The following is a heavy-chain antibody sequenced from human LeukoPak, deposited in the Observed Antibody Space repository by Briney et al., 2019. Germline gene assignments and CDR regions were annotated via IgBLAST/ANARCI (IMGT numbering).Heavy chain of an antibody. CDR1: GGSISSYY. CDR2: IYYSGST. Sequence: PSETLSLTCTVSGGSISSYYWSWIRQPPGKGLEWIGYIYYSGSTNYNPSLKSRVTISVDTSKNQFSLKLSSVTAADTAVYYCARHRAYDSSGYYPTYYYYYGMDVWGQGTTVTVSS. J-gene: IGHJ6*02. CDR3: ARHRAYDSSGYYPTYYYYYGMDV. D-gene: IGHD3-22*01. V-gene: IGHV4-59*08.